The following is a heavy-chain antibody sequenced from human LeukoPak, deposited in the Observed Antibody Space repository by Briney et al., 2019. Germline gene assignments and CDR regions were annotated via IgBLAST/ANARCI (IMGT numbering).Heavy chain of an antibody. CDR3: ARTLTLPNWFDP. D-gene: IGHD2-21*02. Sequence: ASVKVSCKASGGTFSSYAISWVRHAPGQGLEWMGWISAYNGDTNYAQRLQGRVTMTRDTSTSTVYMELSSLRSEDTAVYYCARTLTLPNWFDPWGQGTLVTVSS. CDR2: ISAYNGDT. CDR1: GGTFSSYA. J-gene: IGHJ5*02. V-gene: IGHV1-18*01.